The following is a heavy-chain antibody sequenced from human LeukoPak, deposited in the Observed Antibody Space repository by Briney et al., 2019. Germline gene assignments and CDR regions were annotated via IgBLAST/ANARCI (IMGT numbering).Heavy chain of an antibody. Sequence: SETLSLTCTVSGGSISSSSYYWGWIRQPPGKGLEWIGSIYYSGSTYYNPSLKSRVTISVDTSKNQFSLKLGSVTAADTAVYYCASTGGYYYYFDYWGQGTLVTVSS. D-gene: IGHD3-22*01. J-gene: IGHJ4*02. CDR1: GGSISSSSYY. V-gene: IGHV4-39*01. CDR2: IYYSGST. CDR3: ASTGGYYYYFDY.